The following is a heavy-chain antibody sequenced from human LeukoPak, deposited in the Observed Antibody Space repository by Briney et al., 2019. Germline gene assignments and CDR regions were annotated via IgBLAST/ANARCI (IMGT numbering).Heavy chain of an antibody. Sequence: SETLSLTCIVSGGSISSGGYYWSWIRQHPGKGLEWIGYIYYSGSTYYNPSLKSRVTISVDTSKNQFSLKLSSVTAADTAVYYCAREGRGGYDLYDAFDIWGQGTMVTVSS. CDR1: GGSISSGGYY. D-gene: IGHD5-12*01. CDR3: AREGRGGYDLYDAFDI. V-gene: IGHV4-31*03. CDR2: IYYSGST. J-gene: IGHJ3*02.